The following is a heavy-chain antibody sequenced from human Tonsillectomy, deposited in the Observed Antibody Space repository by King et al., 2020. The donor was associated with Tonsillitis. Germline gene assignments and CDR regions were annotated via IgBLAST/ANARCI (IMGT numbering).Heavy chain of an antibody. CDR1: GFTFSNAW. CDR3: TTDPGIAVAGIDTIDY. Sequence: VQLVESGGGLVKPGGSLRLSCAASGFTFSNAWMSWVRQAPGKGLEWVGRIKSKTDGGTTDYAAPVKGRFTISRDDSKNTMYLQMNSLKTEDTAVYYCTTDPGIAVAGIDTIDYWGQGTLVTVSS. V-gene: IGHV3-15*01. J-gene: IGHJ4*02. CDR2: IKSKTDGGTT. D-gene: IGHD6-19*01.